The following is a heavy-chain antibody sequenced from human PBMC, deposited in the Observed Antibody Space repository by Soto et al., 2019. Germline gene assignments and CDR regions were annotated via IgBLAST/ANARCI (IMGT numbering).Heavy chain of an antibody. CDR3: ARVSWREKYGMDV. V-gene: IGHV3-11*01. J-gene: IGHJ6*02. CDR2: ITFSGNTV. D-gene: IGHD1-26*01. Sequence: GGSLRLSCAASGFTFSDTYMSWIRQAPGKGLEWISYITFSGNTVYYADSLKGRFTISRDNAKNSLYLQRNRLTAADTAVYYCARVSWREKYGMDVWGQGTTVTVSS. CDR1: GFTFSDTY.